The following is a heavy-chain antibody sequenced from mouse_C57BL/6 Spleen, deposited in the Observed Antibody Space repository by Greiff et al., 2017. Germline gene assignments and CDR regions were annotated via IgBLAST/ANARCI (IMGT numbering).Heavy chain of an antibody. Sequence: QVQLQQPGAELVRPGTSVKLSCKASGYTFTSYWMHWVKQRPGQGLEWIGVIDPSDSYTNYNQKFKGKATLTVDTSSSTAYMQLSSLTSADSAVYYCARYYYGNYYAMDYWGQGTSVTVSS. D-gene: IGHD2-1*01. V-gene: IGHV1-59*01. CDR3: ARYYYGNYYAMDY. CDR1: GYTFTSYW. J-gene: IGHJ4*01. CDR2: IDPSDSYT.